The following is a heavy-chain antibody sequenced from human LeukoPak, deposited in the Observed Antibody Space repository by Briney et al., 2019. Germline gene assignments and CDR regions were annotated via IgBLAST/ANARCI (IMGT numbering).Heavy chain of an antibody. D-gene: IGHD3-22*01. CDR1: GFSFSNSG. CDR3: ARGVYDSSGSYFDY. CDR2: IWYDGSNK. V-gene: IGHV3-33*01. Sequence: GRSLRLSCAASGFSFSNSGMPWVRQAPGKGLEWVAVIWYDGSNKYYADSVKGRFTISRDNSKNTLYLQMNSLRAEDTAVYYCARGVYDSSGSYFDYWGQGTLVTVSS. J-gene: IGHJ4*02.